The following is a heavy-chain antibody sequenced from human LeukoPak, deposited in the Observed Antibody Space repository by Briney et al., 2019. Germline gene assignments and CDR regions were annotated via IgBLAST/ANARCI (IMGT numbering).Heavy chain of an antibody. CDR2: IYHSGST. CDR3: ASGGYSYGFDY. Sequence: PPETLSLTCAVSGGSISSGGYSWSWIRQPPGKGLEWIGYIYHSGSTYYNPSLKSRVTISVDRSKNQFSLKLSSVTAADTAVYYCASGGYSYGFDYWGQGTLVTVSS. V-gene: IGHV4-30-2*01. D-gene: IGHD5-18*01. CDR1: GGSISSGGYS. J-gene: IGHJ4*02.